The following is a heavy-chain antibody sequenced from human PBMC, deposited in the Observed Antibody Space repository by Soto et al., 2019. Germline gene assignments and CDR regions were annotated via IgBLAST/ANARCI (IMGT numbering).Heavy chain of an antibody. V-gene: IGHV4-39*01. CDR1: GGSISGSSYY. J-gene: IGHJ5*02. CDR3: ARQKPLNWFDP. CDR2: ISDSEST. Sequence: QLQLQASGPGLVKPSETLSLTCTVSGGSISGSSYYWGWIRQPPGKGLEWIGSISDSESTYYNLSLKSRITMSVDTSKNQFSLKLSSVSAADTAVYYCARQKPLNWFDPWGQGTLVTVSS.